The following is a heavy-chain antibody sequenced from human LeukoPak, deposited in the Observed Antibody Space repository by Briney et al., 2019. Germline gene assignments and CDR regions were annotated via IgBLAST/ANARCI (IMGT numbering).Heavy chain of an antibody. D-gene: IGHD3-22*01. CDR2: ISSSSSYI. J-gene: IGHJ5*02. V-gene: IGHV3-21*01. Sequence: PGGSLRLSCAASGFTFSSYSMNWVRQAPGKGLEWVSSISSSSSYIYYADSVKGRFTISRDNAKNSLYLQMNSLRAEDTAVYYCARDRHYDSSGYYYGMFGGTYNWFDPWGQGTLVTVSS. CDR1: GFTFSSYS. CDR3: ARDRHYDSSGYYYGMFGGTYNWFDP.